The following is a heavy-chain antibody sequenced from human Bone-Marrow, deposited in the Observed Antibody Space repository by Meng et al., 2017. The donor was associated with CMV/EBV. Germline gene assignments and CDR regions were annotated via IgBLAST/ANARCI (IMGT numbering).Heavy chain of an antibody. CDR3: ARDQRFRPRGAFDI. V-gene: IGHV3-30*04. D-gene: IGHD3-10*01. CDR1: GFTFSSYA. CDR2: ISYDGSNK. J-gene: IGHJ3*02. Sequence: GESLKISCAASGFTFSSYAMHWVRQAPGKGLEWVAVISYDGSNKYYADSVKGRFTISRDNSKSALYLQMNSLRAEDTAVYYCARDQRFRPRGAFDIWGQGTMVPSPQ.